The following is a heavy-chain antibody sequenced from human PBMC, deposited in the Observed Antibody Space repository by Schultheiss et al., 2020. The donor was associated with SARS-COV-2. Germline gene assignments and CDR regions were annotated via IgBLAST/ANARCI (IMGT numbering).Heavy chain of an antibody. CDR3: ARGSIGSSGEDFDY. CDR2: IYHSGST. V-gene: IGHV4-4*02. CDR1: GGSISSSNW. J-gene: IGHJ4*02. Sequence: SETLSLTCAVSGGSISSSNWWSWVRQPPGKGLEWIGEIYHSGSTNYNPSLKSRVTISVDKSKNQFSLKLSSVTAADTAVYYCARGSIGSSGEDFDYWGQGTLVTVS. D-gene: IGHD3-10*01.